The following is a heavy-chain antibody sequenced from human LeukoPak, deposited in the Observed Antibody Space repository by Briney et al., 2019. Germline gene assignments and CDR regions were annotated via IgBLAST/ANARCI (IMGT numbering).Heavy chain of an antibody. CDR2: ISGDGGTT. CDR3: GKDSDSGTYMDV. V-gene: IGHV3-43*02. Sequence: GGSLRLSCAASGFIFDDYAMHWVRHAPGKGLEWVSLISGDGGTTYYADSVRGRFTMSRDSSKNSLYLQMNSLRSEDTGLYYCGKDSDSGTYMDVWGKGTMVTVSS. D-gene: IGHD3-10*01. CDR1: GFIFDDYA. J-gene: IGHJ6*03.